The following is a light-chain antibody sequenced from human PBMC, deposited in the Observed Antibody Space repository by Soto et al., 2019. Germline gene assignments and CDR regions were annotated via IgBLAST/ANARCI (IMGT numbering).Light chain of an antibody. CDR1: QSVSRN. Sequence: EIVMTQSPAHLSVSPGERATLSCMASQSVSRNLAWYQQKPGQAPRLLISGASTRATGIPARFSGSGSGTDFTLTIRSLEPVDFAVHFSPPQTAPPTTFGHGTRLKI. J-gene: IGKJ5*01. V-gene: IGKV3-15*01. CDR2: GAS. CDR3: PPQTAPPTT.